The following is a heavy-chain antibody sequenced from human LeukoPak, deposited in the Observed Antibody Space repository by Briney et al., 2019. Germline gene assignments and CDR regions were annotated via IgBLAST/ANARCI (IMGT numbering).Heavy chain of an antibody. Sequence: SETQSLTCAVYGGSFSGYYWSWIRQPPGKGLEWIGEINHSGSTNYNPSRRSRCTISVDTSKNQFSLKLSSVTAADTAVYYCARDKPTTSLDYWGQGTLVTVSS. CDR1: GGSFSGYY. CDR2: INHSGST. V-gene: IGHV4-34*01. D-gene: IGHD4-17*01. CDR3: ARDKPTTSLDY. J-gene: IGHJ4*02.